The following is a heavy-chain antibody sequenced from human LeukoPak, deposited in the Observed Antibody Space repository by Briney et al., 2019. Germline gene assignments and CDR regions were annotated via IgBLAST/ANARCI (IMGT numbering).Heavy chain of an antibody. CDR1: GFTFSSYS. J-gene: IGHJ5*02. V-gene: IGHV3-21*01. Sequence: PGGSLRLSCAASGFTFSSYSMNWVRQAPGKGLEWVSSISSSSSNIYYADSVKGRFTISRDNAKNSLYLQMNSLRAEDTAVYYCARDSSRSTYNWFYPWGQGTLVTVSS. CDR3: ARDSSRSTYNWFYP. CDR2: ISSSSSNI.